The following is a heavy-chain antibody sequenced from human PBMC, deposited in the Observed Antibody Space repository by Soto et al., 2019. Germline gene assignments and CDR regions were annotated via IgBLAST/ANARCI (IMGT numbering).Heavy chain of an antibody. D-gene: IGHD2-2*01. CDR2: ISSSRSYI. J-gene: IGHJ6*02. V-gene: IGHV3-21*01. Sequence: PGGSMRLSCAASGFTFSSHCMNWVRQAPGKGLEWVSSISSSRSYIYYADSVKGRFTISRDNAKNSLYLQMNSLRAENTAVYYCARVLHRTAAILRHYYYYCMDVWGQGTTVTVSS. CDR1: GFTFSSHC. CDR3: ARVLHRTAAILRHYYYYCMDV.